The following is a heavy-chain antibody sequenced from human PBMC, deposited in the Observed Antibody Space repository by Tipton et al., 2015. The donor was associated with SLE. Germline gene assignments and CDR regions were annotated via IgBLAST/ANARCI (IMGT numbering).Heavy chain of an antibody. J-gene: IGHJ4*02. Sequence: TLSLTCTVSDGSISDYYWTWIRQPAGEGLEWIGRIYTSGSSNYNPSLRSRITMSVDTSKNHFSLKLNSVTAADTAVYYCARGGERYYFDYWGQGTLVTVSS. D-gene: IGHD2-21*01. CDR1: DGSISDYY. V-gene: IGHV4-4*07. CDR3: ARGGERYYFDY. CDR2: IYTSGSS.